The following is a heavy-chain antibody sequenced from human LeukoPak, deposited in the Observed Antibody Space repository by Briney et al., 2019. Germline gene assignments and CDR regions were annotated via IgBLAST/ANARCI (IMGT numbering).Heavy chain of an antibody. J-gene: IGHJ6*04. D-gene: IGHD2-2*01. CDR3: ARAPRYCSSTSCYDYYYYYGMDV. CDR1: GGSFSGYY. CDR2: INHSGST. Sequence: SESLSLTCAVYGGSFSGYYWSWIRQPPGKGLEWIGEINHSGSTNTHPALKSRVTISVDTSKNQFSLKLSSVTAANTAVYYCARAPRYCSSTSCYDYYYYYGMDVWGKGTTVSVSS. V-gene: IGHV4-34*01.